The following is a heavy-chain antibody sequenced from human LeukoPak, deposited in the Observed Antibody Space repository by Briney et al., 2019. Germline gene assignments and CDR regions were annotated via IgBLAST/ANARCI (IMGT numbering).Heavy chain of an antibody. J-gene: IGHJ4*02. CDR1: GYTFTGHY. CDR3: ARGRSIYSSSSLYYFDY. CDR2: INPNSGGT. V-gene: IGHV1-2*02. Sequence: GASVKVSRKASGYTFTGHYMHWVRQAPGQGLEWMGWINPNSGGTNYAQKFQGRVTMTRDTSISTAYMELSRLRSDDTAVYYCARGRSIYSSSSLYYFDYWGQGTLVTVSS. D-gene: IGHD6-6*01.